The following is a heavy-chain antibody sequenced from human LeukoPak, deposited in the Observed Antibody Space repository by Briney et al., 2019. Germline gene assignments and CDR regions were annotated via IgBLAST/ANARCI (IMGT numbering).Heavy chain of an antibody. CDR1: GGSISDDGYY. V-gene: IGHV4-31*03. D-gene: IGHD4-17*01. CDR2: IYYGGTT. CDR3: ARGGATVTDH. J-gene: IGHJ5*02. Sequence: PSETLSLTCSVSGGSISDDGYYWSWIRQFPGKGLEWIGHIYYGGTTEYNPSLKSRITISRDTSKTQFSLQLNSMTVADTAVYYCARGGATVTDHWGQGTLVTVSS.